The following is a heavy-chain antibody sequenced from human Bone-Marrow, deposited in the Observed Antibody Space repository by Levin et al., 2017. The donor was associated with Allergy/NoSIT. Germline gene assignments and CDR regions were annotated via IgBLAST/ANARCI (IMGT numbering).Heavy chain of an antibody. Sequence: SETLSLPFSFSFFSFLFSSFLFLLPPPGPFLSFIGEINHSGSTNYNPSLKSRVTISVDTSKNQFSLKLSSVTAADTAVYYCARGTNYYYYYGMDVWGQGTTVTVSS. D-gene: IGHD1-7*01. V-gene: IGHV4-34*01. J-gene: IGHJ6*02. CDR2: INHSGST. CDR3: ARGTNYYYYYGMDV. CDR1: FFSFLFSS.